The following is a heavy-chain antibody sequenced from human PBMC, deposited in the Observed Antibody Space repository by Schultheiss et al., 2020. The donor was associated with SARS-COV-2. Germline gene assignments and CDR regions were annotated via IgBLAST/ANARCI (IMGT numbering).Heavy chain of an antibody. J-gene: IGHJ4*02. CDR3: ARGSYFSKIYFDY. CDR2: IYTSGST. CDR1: GGSISSGSYY. D-gene: IGHD3-3*01. V-gene: IGHV4-61*02. Sequence: LRLSCAVSGGSISSGSYYWSWIRQPAGKGLEWIGRIYTSGSTNYNPSLKSRVTISVDTSKNQFSLKLSSVTAADTAVYYCARGSYFSKIYFDYWGQGTLVTVSS.